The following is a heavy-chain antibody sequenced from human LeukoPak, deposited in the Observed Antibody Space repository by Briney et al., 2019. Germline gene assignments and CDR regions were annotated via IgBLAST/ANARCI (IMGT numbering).Heavy chain of an antibody. Sequence: GGSLRLSCATSGFTFSYYSMHWVRQAPGRGLEWVSYISNSGRTIYYADSVKGRFTISRDNAKNSVYLQMNSLRAEDTAVYYCARERMRLFGDHWGQGTLDTVSS. CDR1: GFTFSYYS. J-gene: IGHJ4*02. CDR2: ISNSGRTI. D-gene: IGHD3-3*01. V-gene: IGHV3-48*01. CDR3: ARERMRLFGDH.